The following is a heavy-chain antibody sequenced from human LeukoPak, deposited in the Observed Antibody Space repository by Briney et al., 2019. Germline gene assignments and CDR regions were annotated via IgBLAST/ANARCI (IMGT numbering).Heavy chain of an antibody. J-gene: IGHJ4*02. V-gene: IGHV3-7*01. Sequence: GGSLRLSCAASGFTFSSYWMSWLPHAPGEGREGVANIKQDGSQKHYLDSVKGPFTITRDNAKNSPYLQMNSLRAEDTAVYYCARTKGRGYYGSEIIVWGQGTLVSVSS. CDR3: ARTKGRGYYGSEIIV. CDR1: GFTFSSYW. CDR2: IKQDGSQK. D-gene: IGHD3-10*01.